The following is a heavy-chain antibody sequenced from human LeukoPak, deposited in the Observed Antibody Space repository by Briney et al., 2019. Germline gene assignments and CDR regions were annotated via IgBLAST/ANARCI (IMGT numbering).Heavy chain of an antibody. J-gene: IGHJ6*03. V-gene: IGHV4-39*01. CDR1: GGSISSSSYY. CDR2: IYYSGST. CDR3: ATRKSTVTSYYYYYYMDG. Sequence: PSETLSLTCTVSGGSISSSSYYWGWIRQPPGKGLEWIGSIYYSGSTYYNPSLKSRVTISVDTSKNQFSLKLSSVTPADTAVYYCATRKSTVTSYYYYYYMDGWSKGTTVTVSS. D-gene: IGHD4-11*01.